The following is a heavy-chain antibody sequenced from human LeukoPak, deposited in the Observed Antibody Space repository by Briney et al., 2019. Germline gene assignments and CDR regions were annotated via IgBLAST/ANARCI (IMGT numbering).Heavy chain of an antibody. J-gene: IGHJ3*02. CDR1: GFTFSSYA. Sequence: GGSLRLSCAASGFTFSSYAMHWVRQAPGKGLEWVAVISYDGSNKYYADSVKGRFTISRDNSKNTLYLQMNSLRAEDTAVYYCARDYYGSGSYYGAFDIWGQGTMLTVSS. CDR3: ARDYYGSGSYYGAFDI. D-gene: IGHD3-10*01. V-gene: IGHV3-30*04. CDR2: ISYDGSNK.